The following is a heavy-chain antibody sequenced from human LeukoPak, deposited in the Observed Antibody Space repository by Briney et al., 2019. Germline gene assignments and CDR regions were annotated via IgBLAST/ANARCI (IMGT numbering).Heavy chain of an antibody. CDR3: VRDVCTSGCHEEGHNWFHP. D-gene: IGHD2-2*01. CDR1: DFTFSSYA. Sequence: PERSLRLSCAGSDFTFSSYAMHWVRQAPGKGLEWLAVISSVGHNKFYADSLKGRFTISRDNSNSTLSLQMNSLRPDDTAVYYCVRDVCTSGCHEEGHNWFHPWGQGTLVTVSS. J-gene: IGHJ5*02. CDR2: ISSVGHNK. V-gene: IGHV3-30*01.